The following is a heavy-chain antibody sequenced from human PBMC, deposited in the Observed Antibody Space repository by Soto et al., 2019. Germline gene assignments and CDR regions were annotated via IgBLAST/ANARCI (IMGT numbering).Heavy chain of an antibody. D-gene: IGHD3-10*01. CDR2: IYYSGST. CDR1: GGSISSGGYY. J-gene: IGHJ6*02. Sequence: QVQLQESGPGRVKPSQTLSLTCTVSGGSISSGGYYWSWIRQHPGKGLEWIGYIYYSGSTYYNPSLKSRVTISVDTSKNQFSLKLSSVTAADTAVYYCARDRFGAGHYYYGMDVWGQGTTVTVSS. V-gene: IGHV4-31*03. CDR3: ARDRFGAGHYYYGMDV.